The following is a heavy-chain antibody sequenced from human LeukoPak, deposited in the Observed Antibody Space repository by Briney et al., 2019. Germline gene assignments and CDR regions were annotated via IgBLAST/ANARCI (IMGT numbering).Heavy chain of an antibody. J-gene: IGHJ4*02. Sequence: ASVTVSFKASGYTFTGYYMHWVRQAPGQGREWMGWINPNSGGTNYAQKFQGRVTMTRDTSISTAYMELSRLRSDDTAVYYCARDSYDFWSGHHFDYWGQGTLVTVSS. CDR2: INPNSGGT. CDR1: GYTFTGYY. D-gene: IGHD3-3*01. CDR3: ARDSYDFWSGHHFDY. V-gene: IGHV1-2*02.